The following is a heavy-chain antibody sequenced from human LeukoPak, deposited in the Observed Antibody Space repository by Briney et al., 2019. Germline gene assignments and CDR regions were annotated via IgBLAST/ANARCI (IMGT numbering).Heavy chain of an antibody. CDR1: GGSISSYY. Sequence: SETLSLICTVSGGSISSYYWSWIRQPPGKGLEWIGYIYYSGSTNYNPSLKSRVTISVDTSKNQFSLKLSSVTAADTAVYYCARTAGGYYYGHYFDYWGQGTLVTVSS. CDR3: ARTAGGYYYGHYFDY. CDR2: IYYSGST. V-gene: IGHV4-59*01. D-gene: IGHD3-22*01. J-gene: IGHJ4*02.